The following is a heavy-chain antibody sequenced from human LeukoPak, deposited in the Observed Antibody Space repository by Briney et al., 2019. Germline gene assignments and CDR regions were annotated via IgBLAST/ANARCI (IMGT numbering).Heavy chain of an antibody. Sequence: GGSLRLSCAASGFTFSSYSMNWVRQAPGKGLEWVSSISSSSSYIYYADSVKGRFTISRDNAKNSLYLQMNSLRAEDTAVYYCARVGGYSGYDTLDAFDIWGQGTMVTVSS. CDR2: ISSSSSYI. J-gene: IGHJ3*02. CDR3: ARVGGYSGYDTLDAFDI. D-gene: IGHD5-12*01. V-gene: IGHV3-21*01. CDR1: GFTFSSYS.